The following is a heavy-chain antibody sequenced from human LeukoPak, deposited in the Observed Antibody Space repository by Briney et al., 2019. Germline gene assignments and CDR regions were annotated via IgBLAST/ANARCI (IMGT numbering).Heavy chain of an antibody. D-gene: IGHD3-9*01. Sequence: APVKVSCKASGYTFTSYGISWVRQAPGQGLEWMGWISAYNGNTNYAQKLQGRVTMATDTSTSTAYMELKSLRSDDTAVYYCARAQYYDILTGPSHYFDYWGQGTLVTVSS. CDR1: GYTFTSYG. CDR3: ARAQYYDILTGPSHYFDY. V-gene: IGHV1-18*01. J-gene: IGHJ4*02. CDR2: ISAYNGNT.